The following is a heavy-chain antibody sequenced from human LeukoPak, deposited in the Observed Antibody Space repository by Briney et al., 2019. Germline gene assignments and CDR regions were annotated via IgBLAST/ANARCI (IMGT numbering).Heavy chain of an antibody. Sequence: EGSLRLSCAASGFTFSSYAMSWVRQAPGKGLEWVSAITGGGGSTYYADSVKGRFTISRDNSKNTLYLQMNSLRAEDTAVYYCARGGSYLSAFDIWGQGTMVTVSS. CDR3: ARGGSYLSAFDI. CDR1: GFTFSSYA. CDR2: ITGGGGST. D-gene: IGHD1-26*01. V-gene: IGHV3-23*01. J-gene: IGHJ3*02.